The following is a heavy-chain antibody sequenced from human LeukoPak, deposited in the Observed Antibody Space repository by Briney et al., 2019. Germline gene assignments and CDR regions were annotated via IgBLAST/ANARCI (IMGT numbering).Heavy chain of an antibody. D-gene: IGHD6-19*01. CDR3: AKNPVAGRTYYFDY. CDR2: IKQDGSEK. V-gene: IGHV3-7*01. Sequence: TGGSLRLSCAASGFTFSSYWMSWVRQAPGKGLEWVANIKQDGSEKYYVDSVKGRFTISRDNAKNSLYLQMNSLRAEDTAVYYCAKNPVAGRTYYFDYWGQGTLVTVSS. J-gene: IGHJ4*02. CDR1: GFTFSSYW.